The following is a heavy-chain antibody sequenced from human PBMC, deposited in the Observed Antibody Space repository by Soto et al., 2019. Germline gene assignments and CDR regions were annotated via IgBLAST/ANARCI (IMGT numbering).Heavy chain of an antibody. Sequence: QVQLVQSGAEVKRPGSSVKVSCKASGDTFTFYSINWVRQAPGLGLEWMGRINPILSMSNYAQRFQGRVTXPXNXXTSTAYMELSSLRSEDTAIYYCASSYGSGYRAFDYWGQGALVTVSS. CDR2: INPILSMS. CDR3: ASSYGSGYRAFDY. CDR1: GDTFTFYS. J-gene: IGHJ4*02. V-gene: IGHV1-69*02. D-gene: IGHD3-10*01.